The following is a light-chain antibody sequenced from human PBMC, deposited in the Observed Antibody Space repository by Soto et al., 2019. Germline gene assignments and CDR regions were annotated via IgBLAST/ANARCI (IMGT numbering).Light chain of an antibody. Sequence: QSALTQPPSASGTPGQRVTISCSGSSSNIGSNYVYWYQQLPGTAPKLLIYRNNQRPSGVPDRFSGSKSGNSASLAITGLQAEDEADYYCSSYTSSSTLPYVFGTGTKVTVL. V-gene: IGLV1-47*01. J-gene: IGLJ1*01. CDR1: SSNIGSNY. CDR2: RNN. CDR3: SSYTSSSTLPYV.